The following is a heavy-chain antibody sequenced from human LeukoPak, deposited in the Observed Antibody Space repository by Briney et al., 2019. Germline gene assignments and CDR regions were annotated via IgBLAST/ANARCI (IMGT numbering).Heavy chain of an antibody. CDR3: ARDRIVGATDAFDI. D-gene: IGHD1-26*01. CDR2: FDPEDGET. CDR1: GYTLTELS. J-gene: IGHJ3*02. V-gene: IGHV1-24*01. Sequence: ASVKVSCKVSGYTLTELSMHWVRQAPGKGLEWMGHFDPEDGETIYAQKFQGRVTMTEDTSTDTTYMELSRLRSDDTAVYYCARDRIVGATDAFDIWGQGTMVTVSS.